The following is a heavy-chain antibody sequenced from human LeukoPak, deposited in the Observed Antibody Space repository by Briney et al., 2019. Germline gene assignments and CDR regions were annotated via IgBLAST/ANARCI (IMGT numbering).Heavy chain of an antibody. CDR3: AKTARNAFDI. V-gene: IGHV3-30*02. D-gene: IGHD6-6*01. Sequence: GGSLRVSCAASGFTFSSYGMHWVRQAPGKGLEWVAFIRYDGSNKYYADSVKGRFTISRDNSKNTLYLQMNSLRAEDTAVYYCAKTARNAFDIWGQGTMVTVSS. CDR2: IRYDGSNK. J-gene: IGHJ3*02. CDR1: GFTFSSYG.